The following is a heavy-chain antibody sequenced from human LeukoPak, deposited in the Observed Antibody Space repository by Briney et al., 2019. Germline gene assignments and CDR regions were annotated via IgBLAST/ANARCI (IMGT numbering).Heavy chain of an antibody. CDR3: ASARWGNYFDY. V-gene: IGHV4-61*01. Sequence: SETLSLTCTVSGYSISSGYYWSWIRQPPGKGLEWIGYIYYSGSTNYNPSLKSRVTISVDTSENQFSLKLSSVTAADTAVYYCASARWGNYFDYWGQGTLVTVSS. CDR2: IYYSGST. J-gene: IGHJ4*02. CDR1: GYSISSGYY. D-gene: IGHD3-16*01.